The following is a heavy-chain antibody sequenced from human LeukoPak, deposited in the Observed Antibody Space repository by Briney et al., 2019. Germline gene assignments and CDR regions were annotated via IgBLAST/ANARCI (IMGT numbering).Heavy chain of an antibody. J-gene: IGHJ4*02. CDR3: ARHGGGGSTWYGLFDD. V-gene: IGHV4-59*08. Sequence: SETLSLTCTVSGASINSYYWSWIRQPPGKGLEWIGYNYYSGSTIYNPSLKSRVSISADTSKNQFSLNLSSVTAADTAVYYCARHGGGGSTWYGLFDDWGQGTLITVSS. CDR1: GASINSYY. CDR2: NYYSGST. D-gene: IGHD6-13*01.